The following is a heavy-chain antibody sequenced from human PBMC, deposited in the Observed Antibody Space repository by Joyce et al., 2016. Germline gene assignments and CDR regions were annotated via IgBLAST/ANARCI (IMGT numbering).Heavy chain of an antibody. CDR1: GYIFTDYW. J-gene: IGHJ3*02. D-gene: IGHD2-2*01. Sequence: EVQLVQSGAEIKKSGESLRISCKGSGYIFTDYWINWVRQMPGKGLEWMGRIDPTYPYVKYSPSFQGHVTISADVSINTAYLQWSNLKASDTAMYFCARTPLVFPDQEDAFDIWGQGTMVSVSS. CDR3: ARTPLVFPDQEDAFDI. V-gene: IGHV5-10-1*01. CDR2: IDPTYPYV.